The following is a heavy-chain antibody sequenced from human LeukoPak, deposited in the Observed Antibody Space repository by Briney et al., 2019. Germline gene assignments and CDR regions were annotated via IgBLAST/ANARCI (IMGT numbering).Heavy chain of an antibody. D-gene: IGHD3-16*02. Sequence: GASVKVSCKASGGTFSSYAISWVRQAPGQGLEWMGGIIPIFGTANYAQKFQGRVTITADESTSTAYMELSSLRSEDTAVYYCARDRRYDYVWGSYREPWFDPWGQGTLVTVSS. CDR1: GGTFSSYA. CDR2: IIPIFGTA. V-gene: IGHV1-69*13. CDR3: ARDRRYDYVWGSYREPWFDP. J-gene: IGHJ5*02.